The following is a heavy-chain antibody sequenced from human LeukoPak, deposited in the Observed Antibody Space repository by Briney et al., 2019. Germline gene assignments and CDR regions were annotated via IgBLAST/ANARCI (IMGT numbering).Heavy chain of an antibody. CDR3: ARVSQMLVPY. V-gene: IGHV3-11*05. D-gene: IGHD3-10*01. Sequence: RGSIRLSCAASGFTFSGYYMSWIRQAPGKGLEWVSYISSTSSYINYADSVKGRFTISRDHAKNSLFLQMNSLRAEDTAVYYCARVSQMLVPYWGQGTLFNVSA. CDR2: ISSTSSYI. J-gene: IGHJ4*02. CDR1: GFTFSGYY.